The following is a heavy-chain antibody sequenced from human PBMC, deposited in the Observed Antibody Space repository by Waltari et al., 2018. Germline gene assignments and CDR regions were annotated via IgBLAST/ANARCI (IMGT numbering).Heavy chain of an antibody. D-gene: IGHD3-22*01. J-gene: IGHJ6*03. CDR2: IYYSGST. Sequence: QVQLQESGPGLVKPSETLSLTCTVSGGSISSHYWSWIRQPPGQGLEWIGYIYYSGSTNYNPSLRSRVTISVDTSKNQFSLKLSSVTAADTAVYYCAGCVYDSSGYLPMYYYYYYMDVWGKGTTVTVSS. V-gene: IGHV4-59*11. CDR1: GGSISSHY. CDR3: AGCVYDSSGYLPMYYYYYYMDV.